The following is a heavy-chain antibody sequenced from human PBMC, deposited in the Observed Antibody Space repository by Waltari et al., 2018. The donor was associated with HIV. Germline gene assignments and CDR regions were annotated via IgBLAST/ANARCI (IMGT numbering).Heavy chain of an antibody. CDR1: GYTFTGYY. D-gene: IGHD5-12*01. CDR3: ARDGRGWLQFHFGY. Sequence: QVQLVQSGAEVKKPGASVKVSCKASGYTFTGYYMHWVRQAPGQGLEWVGWINTGGGGTNYADKLQGRVTRNREASISTAYMERSRRRSDDTAVYYGARDGRGWLQFHFGYWGQGTLVTVSS. J-gene: IGHJ4*02. V-gene: IGHV1-2*07. CDR2: INTGGGGT.